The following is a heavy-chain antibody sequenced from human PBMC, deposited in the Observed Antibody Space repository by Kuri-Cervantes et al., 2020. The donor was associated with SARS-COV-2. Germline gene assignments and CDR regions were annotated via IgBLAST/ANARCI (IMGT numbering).Heavy chain of an antibody. V-gene: IGHV1-46*01. J-gene: IGHJ4*02. D-gene: IGHD6-13*01. CDR3: ARSPPYIAAAGTGMKD. CDR2: INPSGGST. CDR1: GYTFTSYY. Sequence: ASVKVSCKASGYTFTSYYMHWVRQAPGQGLEWMGIINPSGGSTSYAQKFQGRVTMTRDTSISTAYMELSRLRSDDTAVYYCARSPPYIAAAGTGMKDWGQGNRV.